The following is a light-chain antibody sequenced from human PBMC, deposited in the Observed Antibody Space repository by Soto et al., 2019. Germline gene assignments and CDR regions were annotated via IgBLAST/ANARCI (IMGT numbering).Light chain of an antibody. J-gene: IGKJ1*01. CDR2: DAS. CDR3: QQYNTYSWT. CDR1: QSISIY. Sequence: EIVLTQSPATLSLSSGERATLSCRASQSISIYLAWYQQKPGQAPRLLIYDASNRATGIPARFSGSGSGTDFTLTISSLQPDDFATYYCQQYNTYSWTFGQGTKVDIK. V-gene: IGKV3-11*01.